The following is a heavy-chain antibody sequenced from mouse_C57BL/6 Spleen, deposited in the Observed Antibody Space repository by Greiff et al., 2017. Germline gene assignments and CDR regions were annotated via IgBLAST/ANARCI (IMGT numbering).Heavy chain of an antibody. CDR1: GYSFTGYY. CDR2: INPSTGGT. CDR3: AGKEYFDV. V-gene: IGHV1-42*01. Sequence: EVQGVESGPELVKPGASVKISCKASGYSFTGYYMNWVKQSPAKSLEWIGEINPSTGGTTYNQKFKAKATLTVDKSSSTAYMQLKSLTSDDSAVYYCAGKEYFDVWGTGTTVTVSS. J-gene: IGHJ1*03.